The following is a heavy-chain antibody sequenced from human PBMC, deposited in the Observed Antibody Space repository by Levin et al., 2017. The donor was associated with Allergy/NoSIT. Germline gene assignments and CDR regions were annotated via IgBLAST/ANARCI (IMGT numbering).Heavy chain of an antibody. CDR2: IKSDGVST. CDR3: ATGPYSGYEF. V-gene: IGHV3-74*01. Sequence: SGGSLRLSCEASGLTFSNYWMHWIRQVPGKGPVWVSFIKSDGVSTNYAASVKGRFTISSDNAKNTLYLQMNSLRAEDTALYYCATGPYSGYEFWGQGTRVTVSS. D-gene: IGHD5-12*01. J-gene: IGHJ4*02. CDR1: GLTFSNYW.